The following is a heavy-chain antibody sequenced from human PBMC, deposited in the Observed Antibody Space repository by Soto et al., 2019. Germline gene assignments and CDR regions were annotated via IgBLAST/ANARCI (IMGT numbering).Heavy chain of an antibody. CDR3: VRDVNYYDSSGYRDY. Sequence: EVQLVESGGGLVKPGGSLRLSCAASGFNFSTYSLHWVRQAPGKGLEWVSSISSTSSYIYYADSVKGRFTISRDNAKNSLYLQMNSLRAEDTAVYYCVRDVNYYDSSGYRDYWGQGTLVTVSS. V-gene: IGHV3-21*01. CDR1: GFNFSTYS. J-gene: IGHJ4*02. CDR2: ISSTSSYI. D-gene: IGHD3-22*01.